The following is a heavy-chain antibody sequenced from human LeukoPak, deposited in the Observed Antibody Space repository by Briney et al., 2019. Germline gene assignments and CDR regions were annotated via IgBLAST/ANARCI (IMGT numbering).Heavy chain of an antibody. J-gene: IGHJ3*02. Sequence: GGSLRLSCAASGYTFSHYRVNWVRQAPGKGLESVSSISSTRDYISYADSVKGRFTISRDNTKSSLYLQMNSLRAEDTAVYYCVSGNDPDSTWENYRLDAFDIWGKGTTVIVSS. D-gene: IGHD3-16*02. CDR1: GYTFSHYR. CDR3: VSGNDPDSTWENYRLDAFDI. V-gene: IGHV3-21*01. CDR2: ISSTRDYI.